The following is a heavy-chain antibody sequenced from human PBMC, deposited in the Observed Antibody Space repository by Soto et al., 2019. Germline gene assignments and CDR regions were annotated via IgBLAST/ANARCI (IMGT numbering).Heavy chain of an antibody. CDR2: IIPIFGTA. D-gene: IGHD3-22*01. J-gene: IGHJ5*02. CDR3: ARVGDYYDSSGSDP. V-gene: IGHV1-69*06. CDR1: GGTFSSYA. Sequence: SVKVSCKASGGTFSSYAISWVRQAPGQGLEWMGGIIPIFGTANYAQKFQGRVTITADKSTSTAYMELSSLRSEDTAVYYCARVGDYYDSSGSDPWGQGTLVTVSS.